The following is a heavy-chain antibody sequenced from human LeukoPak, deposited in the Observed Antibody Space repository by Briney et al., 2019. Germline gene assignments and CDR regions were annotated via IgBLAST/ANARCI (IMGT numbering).Heavy chain of an antibody. J-gene: IGHJ5*02. CDR2: ISSSGNTI. D-gene: IGHD2-15*01. V-gene: IGHV3-48*03. CDR3: ATDILVAVAATQGDL. CDR1: RFTFRGYD. Sequence: GGSLTLSCAASRFTFRGYDMNWARQAPGKGLEWVSYISSSGNTIYYADSVKGRFTISRDNAKNSLFLQMNSLRAEDTAVYYCATDILVAVAATQGDLWGQGTLVTVSS.